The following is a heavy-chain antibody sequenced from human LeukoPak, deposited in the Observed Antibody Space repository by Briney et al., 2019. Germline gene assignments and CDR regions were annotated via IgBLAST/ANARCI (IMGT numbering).Heavy chain of an antibody. V-gene: IGHV4-34*01. J-gene: IGHJ4*02. CDR3: ARTLPYSGYDHFDY. D-gene: IGHD5-12*01. Sequence: SETLSLTCAVYGGSFSGYYWSWIRQPPGKGLEWIGEINHSGSTNYNPSLKSRVTISVDTSKNQFSLQLNSVTPEDTAVYYCARTLPYSGYDHFDYWGQGTLVTVSS. CDR1: GGSFSGYY. CDR2: INHSGST.